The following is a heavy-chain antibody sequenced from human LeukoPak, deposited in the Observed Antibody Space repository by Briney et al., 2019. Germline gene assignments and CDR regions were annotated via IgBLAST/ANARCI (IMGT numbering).Heavy chain of an antibody. D-gene: IGHD6-19*01. V-gene: IGHV4-59*08. Sequence: SETLSFTCTVSGGSITNYWSWIRQPPGKGLEWIGYIYYSGSTNYNPSLKSRVTISVDTSKNQFSLSLSSVTAADTAVYYCARATSYTGHLGWWGQGTLVTVSS. CDR1: GGSITNY. J-gene: IGHJ4*02. CDR3: ARATSYTGHLGW. CDR2: IYYSGST.